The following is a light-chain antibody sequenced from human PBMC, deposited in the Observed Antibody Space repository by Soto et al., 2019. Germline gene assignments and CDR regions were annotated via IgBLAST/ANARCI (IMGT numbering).Light chain of an antibody. Sequence: EVVVTQSPSTLSVSLGQRATLSCRTSQTVSNNLAWYRQKPGQAPSLLIYGISTRATGLPARFSGTGSGTEFTLTISSRQSEDSALYYCQQYNNWPHTFGQGTKLEI. CDR3: QQYNNWPHT. CDR2: GIS. J-gene: IGKJ2*01. CDR1: QTVSNN. V-gene: IGKV3-15*01.